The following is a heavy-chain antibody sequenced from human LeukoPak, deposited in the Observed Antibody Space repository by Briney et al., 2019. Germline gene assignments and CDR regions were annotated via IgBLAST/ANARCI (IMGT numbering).Heavy chain of an antibody. J-gene: IGHJ4*02. CDR2: IWYDGSNK. D-gene: IGHD3-22*01. CDR3: ARDKWRENYDSSGYYDY. V-gene: IGHV3-33*01. CDR1: GFTFSSFG. Sequence: GGSLRLSCAASGFTFSSFGMHWVRQAPGKGLEWVAVIWYDGSNKYYADSVKGRFTISRDNSKNTLYLQMNSLRAEDTAVYYCARDKWRENYDSSGYYDYWGQGTLVTVSS.